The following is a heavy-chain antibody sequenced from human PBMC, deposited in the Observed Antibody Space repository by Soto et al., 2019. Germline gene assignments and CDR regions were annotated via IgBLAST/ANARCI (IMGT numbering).Heavy chain of an antibody. V-gene: IGHV3-23*01. Sequence: GWSLRLSCASSVFRIISDAMSWVRQSPGEGLEWVSGISGSGANTNYADSVKGRFAISIDNSNHTLYLQMSSLTAEDTAVHYCAKRHRGNFGPFDSWGQGTLVPVSS. CDR2: ISGSGANT. J-gene: IGHJ4*02. CDR3: AKRHRGNFGPFDS. D-gene: IGHD2-21*02. CDR1: VFRIISDA.